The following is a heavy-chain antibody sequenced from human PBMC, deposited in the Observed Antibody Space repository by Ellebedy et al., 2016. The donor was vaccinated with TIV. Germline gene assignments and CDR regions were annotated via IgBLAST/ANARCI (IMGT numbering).Heavy chain of an antibody. D-gene: IGHD2-2*01. J-gene: IGHJ6*02. V-gene: IGHV4-39*02. CDR3: ARRQYELSNFYYYHGMDV. Sequence: MPSETLSLTCSVSGDSVTSFRYHWVWIRQPPGKGLEWIGSISYSGTSSYNPSLKSRVTIVVDTSENHVSLKLSSVTAADTALYFCARRQYELSNFYYYHGMDVWGRGTTVTVSS. CDR2: ISYSGTS. CDR1: GDSVTSFRYH.